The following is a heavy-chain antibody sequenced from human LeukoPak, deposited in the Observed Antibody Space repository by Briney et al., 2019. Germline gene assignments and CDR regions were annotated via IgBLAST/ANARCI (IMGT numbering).Heavy chain of an antibody. CDR2: IIPILGTA. CDR1: GGTFSSYA. V-gene: IGHV1-69*01. CDR3: ARDLEAAAGTNWFDP. Sequence: SVKVSCKASGGTFSSYAISWVRQAPGQGLEWMGGIIPILGTANYAQKFQGRVTITADESTSTAYMELSSLRSEDTAVYYCARDLEAAAGTNWFDPWGQGTLVTVSS. D-gene: IGHD6-13*01. J-gene: IGHJ5*02.